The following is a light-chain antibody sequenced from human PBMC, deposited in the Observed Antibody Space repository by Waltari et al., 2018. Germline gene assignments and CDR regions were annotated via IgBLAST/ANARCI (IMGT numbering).Light chain of an antibody. CDR1: RSVLNTDNIKNY. J-gene: IGKJ1*01. Sequence: DIAMTQSPDSLAVSLGERATTNCKSSRSVLNTDNIKNYLTWYQQKPGQPPQLLISWASTRESGVPDRFIGSGSGTDFTLTISSLQAEDVAVYYCHQHYTTPWTFGQGTQVEL. CDR3: HQHYTTPWT. CDR2: WAS. V-gene: IGKV4-1*01.